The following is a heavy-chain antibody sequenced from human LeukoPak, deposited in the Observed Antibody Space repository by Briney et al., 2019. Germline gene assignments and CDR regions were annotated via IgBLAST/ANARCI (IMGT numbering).Heavy chain of an antibody. Sequence: PGGPLRLSCAASGFTFSGSAMHWVRQASGKGLEWVGRIRTIANNYATAYAASVKGRFTISRDDSKNTAYLQMNSLETEDTAVYYCTNYDNSGNYYVNYWGQGTLVTVSS. D-gene: IGHD3-22*01. CDR3: TNYDNSGNYYVNY. J-gene: IGHJ4*02. V-gene: IGHV3-73*01. CDR2: IRTIANNYAT. CDR1: GFTFSGSA.